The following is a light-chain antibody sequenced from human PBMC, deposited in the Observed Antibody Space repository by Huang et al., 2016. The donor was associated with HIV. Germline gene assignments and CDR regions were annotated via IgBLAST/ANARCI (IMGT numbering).Light chain of an antibody. V-gene: IGKV1-39*01. J-gene: IGKJ1*01. Sequence: DIQMTQSPSSLSASIGDRVTMTCRASHNINSNLNWYQQKPGKAPKLLIFVATYRASDVPSRFSGSGSGTHFTLTIDGLQPEDLATYFCQQSQNTPWTFGQGSRLEIK. CDR3: QQSQNTPWT. CDR1: HNINSN. CDR2: VAT.